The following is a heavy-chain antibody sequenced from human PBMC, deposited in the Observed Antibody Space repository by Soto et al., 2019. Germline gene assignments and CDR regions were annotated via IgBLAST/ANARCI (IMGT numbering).Heavy chain of an antibody. CDR3: ARSYGDYPDY. V-gene: IGHV4-59*01. D-gene: IGHD4-17*01. J-gene: IGHJ4*02. CDR2: IYYSGST. CDR1: GGSISRYY. Sequence: SETLSLTCTVSGGSISRYYWSWIRQPPGKGLEWIGYIYYSGSTNYNPSLKSRVTVSVDTSKNQFSLKLSSVTAADTAVYYCARSYGDYPDYWGQGTLVTVSS.